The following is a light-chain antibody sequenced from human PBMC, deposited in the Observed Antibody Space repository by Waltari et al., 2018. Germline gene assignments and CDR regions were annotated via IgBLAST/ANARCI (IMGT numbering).Light chain of an antibody. CDR1: QGINNN. CDR2: LAS. CDR3: QHGYRTPYS. J-gene: IGKJ2*03. Sequence: DIQMTQSPSSLSASIGDRVTITCQASQGINNNLAWYQQKPGKVPKLLMYLASTLPSGIPSRFSGSGSGTYFTLTISSLQPEDVATYYCQHGYRTPYSFGQGTKLEI. V-gene: IGKV1-9*01.